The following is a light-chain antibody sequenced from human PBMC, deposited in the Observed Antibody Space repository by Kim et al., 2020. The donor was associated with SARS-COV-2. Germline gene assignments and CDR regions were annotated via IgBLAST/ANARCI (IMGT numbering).Light chain of an antibody. CDR3: HKYNSAPWT. V-gene: IGKV1-27*01. CDR2: GAS. CDR1: QGINSD. Sequence: DIQMTQSPSSLSASVGDGVTITCRASQGINSDLAWYQQRPGKVPKLLLYGASTLQSGVPSRFSGSGSGTDFTLTISSLQPEDVATYYCHKYNSAPWTFGQGTKVDIK. J-gene: IGKJ1*01.